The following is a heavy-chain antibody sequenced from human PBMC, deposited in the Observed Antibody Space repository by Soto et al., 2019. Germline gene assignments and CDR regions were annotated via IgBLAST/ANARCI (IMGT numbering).Heavy chain of an antibody. CDR1: GGTFSSYT. CDR3: ARHELSITMPGGF. J-gene: IGHJ3*01. Sequence: QVQLVQSGAEVKKPGSSVKVSCKASGGTFSSYTISWVRPAPGQGPAWMGSIIPILGIANYAQKFQGRVTITADKSRSTAYMERSSLRSEDTAVYYCARHELSITMPGGFCGEGTMVAVSS. D-gene: IGHD3-10*01. CDR2: IIPILGIA. V-gene: IGHV1-69*02.